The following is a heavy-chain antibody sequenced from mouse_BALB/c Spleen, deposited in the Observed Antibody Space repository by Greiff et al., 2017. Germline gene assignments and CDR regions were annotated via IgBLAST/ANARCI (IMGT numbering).Heavy chain of an antibody. CDR3: ARSTAREYYFDS. CDR2: IYPGNSDT. J-gene: IGHJ2*01. D-gene: IGHD3-1*01. CDR1: GYSFTSYW. Sequence: VQLQQSGTVLARPGASVKMSCKASGYSFTSYWMHWVKQRPGQGLEWIGAIYPGNSDTSYNQKFKGKAKLTAVTSASTAYMELSSLTNEDSAVYYSARSTAREYYFDSWGEGTPLTESS. V-gene: IGHV1-5*01.